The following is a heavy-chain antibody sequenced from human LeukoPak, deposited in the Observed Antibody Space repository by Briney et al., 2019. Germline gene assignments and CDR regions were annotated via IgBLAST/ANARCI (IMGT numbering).Heavy chain of an antibody. D-gene: IGHD4-17*01. Sequence: GGSLRLSCAASGFTFSSYAMSWVRQAPGKGLEWVSAISGSGGSTYYADSVKGRFTISRENVKNSLYLQMNNLRVGDTAIYYCARENLKYDDYAIDYWGQGTLVTVSS. V-gene: IGHV3-23*01. CDR1: GFTFSSYA. J-gene: IGHJ4*02. CDR3: ARENLKYDDYAIDY. CDR2: ISGSGGST.